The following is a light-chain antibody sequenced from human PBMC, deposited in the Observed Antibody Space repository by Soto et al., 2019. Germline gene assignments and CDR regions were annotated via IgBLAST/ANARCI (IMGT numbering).Light chain of an antibody. J-gene: IGLJ2*01. Sequence: QSVLTQPPSASGSPGQSVTISCTGTSSDVGGYNYVSWYQQHPGKAPKLMIYEVSKRPSGVPDRFSGSKSGNTAPLTVSGHPAEEEADYYCSSDGGSNVVFGGGTKLTVL. CDR1: SSDVGGYNY. CDR3: SSDGGSNVV. V-gene: IGLV2-8*01. CDR2: EVS.